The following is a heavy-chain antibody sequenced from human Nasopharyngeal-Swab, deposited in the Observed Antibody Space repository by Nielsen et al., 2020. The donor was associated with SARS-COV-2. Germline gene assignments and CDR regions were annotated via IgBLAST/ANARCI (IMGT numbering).Heavy chain of an antibody. CDR3: ARGEGSSWYDSSFGY. D-gene: IGHD6-13*01. J-gene: IGHJ4*02. CDR2: IYYSGST. V-gene: IGHV4-39*07. CDR1: GGSISSSSYY. Sequence: SETLSLTCTVSGGSISSSSYYWGWIRQPPGKGLEWIGSIYYSGSTYYNPSLKSRVTISVDTSKNQFSLKLSSVTAADTAVYYCARGEGSSWYDSSFGYWGQGTLVTVSS.